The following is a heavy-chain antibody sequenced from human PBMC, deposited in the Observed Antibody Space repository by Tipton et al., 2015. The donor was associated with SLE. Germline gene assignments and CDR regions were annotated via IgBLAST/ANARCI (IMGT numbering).Heavy chain of an antibody. J-gene: IGHJ4*02. D-gene: IGHD2-2*01. Sequence: LRLSCAVYGGSFSNYYWSWSWIRQPPGKGLEWIGEINHSGSTNYNPSLRSRVTISVDMSKSQVSLKLSSVTAADTAVYYCARVAPAEVFDYWGQGTLVTVSS. CDR3: ARVAPAEVFDY. CDR2: INHSGST. CDR1: GGSFSNYY. V-gene: IGHV4-34*01.